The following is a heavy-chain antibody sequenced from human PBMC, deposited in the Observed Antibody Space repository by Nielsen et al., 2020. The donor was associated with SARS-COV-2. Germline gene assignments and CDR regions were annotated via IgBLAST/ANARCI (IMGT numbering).Heavy chain of an antibody. D-gene: IGHD6-13*01. V-gene: IGHV5-51*01. Sequence: VRQMPGKGLEWMGLIYPGDSDTRYSPSFQGQVTMSADWSITTAYLQWSSLEASDTAIYFCARRGSSWYGDALDIWGQGTMVTVSS. CDR3: ARRGSSWYGDALDI. J-gene: IGHJ3*02. CDR2: IYPGDSDT.